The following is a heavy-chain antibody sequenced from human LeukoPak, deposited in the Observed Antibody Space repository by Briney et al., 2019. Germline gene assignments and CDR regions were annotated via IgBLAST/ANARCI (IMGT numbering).Heavy chain of an antibody. D-gene: IGHD1-26*01. Sequence: PSETLSLTCSLSADSISTYYCSWIRQSPGKGLEWIGHIYSSGNTDYNSSLKSRVTISVNTSKTQFSLSLSSVNAADTAVYYCARLRWKLVGPYFDYWGQGILVTVSS. CDR3: ARLRWKLVGPYFDY. V-gene: IGHV4-59*01. CDR2: IYSSGNT. J-gene: IGHJ4*02. CDR1: ADSISTYY.